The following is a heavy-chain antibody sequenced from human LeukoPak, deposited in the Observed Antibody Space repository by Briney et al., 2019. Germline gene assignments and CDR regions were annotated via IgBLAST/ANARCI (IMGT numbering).Heavy chain of an antibody. V-gene: IGHV4-39*07. J-gene: IGHJ4*02. CDR3: AKGAYIILTSHMRSVDY. CDR1: GGSISSSYY. Sequence: SETLSLTCSVSGGSISSSYYWGWIRQPPGKGLEWIGTMYYSGSTYYNPSLKSRVTISVDTSKNQFSLKLTSVTAADTAIYYCAKGAYIILTSHMRSVDYWGQGTLVTVSS. CDR2: MYYSGST. D-gene: IGHD3-9*01.